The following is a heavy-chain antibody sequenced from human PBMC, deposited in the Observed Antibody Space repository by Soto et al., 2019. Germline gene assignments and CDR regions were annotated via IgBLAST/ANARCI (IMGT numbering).Heavy chain of an antibody. Sequence: GASVKVSCKASGGTFSSYAISWVRQAPGQGLEWMGGIIPIFGTANYAQKFQGRVAITADESTSTAYMELSSLRSEDTAVYYCARDPVGATPAEYFQHWGQGTLVTAPQ. D-gene: IGHD1-26*01. CDR1: GGTFSSYA. V-gene: IGHV1-69*13. CDR3: ARDPVGATPAEYFQH. CDR2: IIPIFGTA. J-gene: IGHJ1*01.